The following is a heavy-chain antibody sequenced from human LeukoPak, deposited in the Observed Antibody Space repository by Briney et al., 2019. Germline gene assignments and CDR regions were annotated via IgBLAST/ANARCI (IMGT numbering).Heavy chain of an antibody. CDR1: GGSISSYY. J-gene: IGHJ5*02. CDR3: ARDHGYLNWFDP. D-gene: IGHD5-18*01. V-gene: IGHV4-59*01. CDR2: IYYSGST. Sequence: SETLPLTCTVSGGSISSYYWSWIRQPPGKGLEWIGYIYYSGSTNYNPSLKSRVTISVDTSKNQFSLKLSSVTAADTAVYYCARDHGYLNWFDPWGQGTLVTVSS.